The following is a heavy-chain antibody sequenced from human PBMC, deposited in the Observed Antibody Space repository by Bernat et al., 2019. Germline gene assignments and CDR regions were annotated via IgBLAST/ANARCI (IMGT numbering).Heavy chain of an antibody. V-gene: IGHV3-11*06. CDR2: ISSSSSYT. CDR1: GFTFSDYY. J-gene: IGHJ4*02. D-gene: IGHD6-6*01. Sequence: VQLVESGGGLVKPGGSLRLSCAASGFTFSDYYMSWIRQAPGKGLDWVSYISSSSSYTNYADSVKGRFTISRDNAKNTLYLQMNSLRAEDTAVYYCAKAEYSSSSRHFDYWGQGTLVTVSS. CDR3: AKAEYSSSSRHFDY.